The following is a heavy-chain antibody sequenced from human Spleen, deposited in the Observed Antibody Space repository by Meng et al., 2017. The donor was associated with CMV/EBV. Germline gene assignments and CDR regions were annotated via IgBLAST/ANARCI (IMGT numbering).Heavy chain of an antibody. J-gene: IGHJ4*02. Sequence: CTVSGGSITDGVYYWSWIRQHPGKGLEWIGYIFYTGTTSYNPSLRGRVTISADTSKNQFSLRLRSVTAADTAVYYCARAPTYYDSDYWGQGTLVTVSS. V-gene: IGHV4-31*03. CDR1: GGSITDGVYY. CDR2: IFYTGTT. CDR3: ARAPTYYDSDY. D-gene: IGHD3-22*01.